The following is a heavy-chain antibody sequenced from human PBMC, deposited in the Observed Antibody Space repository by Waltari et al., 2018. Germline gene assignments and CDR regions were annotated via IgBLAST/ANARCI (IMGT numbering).Heavy chain of an antibody. CDR3: AKGSRGYTNYFFDS. CDR1: GFSFMGFA. J-gene: IGHJ4*02. CDR2: ISGSGATP. Sequence: EVQLLESAGGLVQPGEALRLSCAASGFSFMGFAMSWVRQAPGEGLDWVASISGSGATPFYADSVKGRFTIVRDNSRDTVYLQMNSLRVDDSAVYYCAKGSRGYTNYFFDSWGQGTLVSVSS. D-gene: IGHD3-16*02. V-gene: IGHV3-23*01.